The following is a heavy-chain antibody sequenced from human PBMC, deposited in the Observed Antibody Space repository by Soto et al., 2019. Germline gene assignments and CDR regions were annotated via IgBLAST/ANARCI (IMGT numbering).Heavy chain of an antibody. Sequence: SETLSLTCAVYGGSFSGYYWSWIRQPPGKGLEWIGEINHSGSTNYNPSLKSRVTISVDTSKNQFSLKLSSVTAADTAVYYCARTKGDFWSGYYKNFDYWGQGTLVTVS. V-gene: IGHV4-34*01. CDR3: ARTKGDFWSGYYKNFDY. CDR1: GGSFSGYY. D-gene: IGHD3-3*01. CDR2: INHSGST. J-gene: IGHJ4*02.